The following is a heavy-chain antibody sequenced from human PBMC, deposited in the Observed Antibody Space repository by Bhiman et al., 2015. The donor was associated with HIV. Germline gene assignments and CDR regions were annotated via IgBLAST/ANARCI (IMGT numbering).Heavy chain of an antibody. CDR3: ARNHDGAILNYYYYMDV. D-gene: IGHD1-26*01. J-gene: IGHJ6*03. V-gene: IGHV3-7*03. Sequence: EVQLVESGGGLVQPGGSLRLSCAASGFTFSSYWMTWVRQAPGKGLEWVANIKQDGSEKYYVDSVKGRFTISRDYAKKSLYLQMNSLRAEDTAVYYCARNHDGAILNYYYYMDVWGKGTTVTVSS. CDR1: GFTFSSYW. CDR2: IKQDGSEK.